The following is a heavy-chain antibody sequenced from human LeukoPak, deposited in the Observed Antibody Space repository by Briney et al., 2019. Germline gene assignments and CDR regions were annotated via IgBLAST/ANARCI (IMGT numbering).Heavy chain of an antibody. V-gene: IGHV4-34*01. D-gene: IGHD6-19*01. CDR3: ARGPGIAVAGPRMDGADY. CDR1: GGSFSGYY. J-gene: IGHJ4*02. Sequence: SETLSLTCAVYGGSFSGYYWSWIRQPPGKGLECIGEINHSGSTNYNPSLKSRVTISVHTSKNQFSLKLSSVTAADTAVYYCARGPGIAVAGPRMDGADYWGQGTLVTVSS. CDR2: INHSGST.